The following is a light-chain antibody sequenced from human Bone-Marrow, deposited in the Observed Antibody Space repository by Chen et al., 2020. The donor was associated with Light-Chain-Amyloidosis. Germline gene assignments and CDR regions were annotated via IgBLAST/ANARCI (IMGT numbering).Light chain of an antibody. CDR2: RNN. CDR1: SSNVGDQG. J-gene: IGLJ3*02. CDR3: SAWDSSLSAWV. V-gene: IGLV10-54*01. Sequence: QAGLTQPPSVSKGLRQTATLTCTGDSSNVGDQGAAWLQQHQGHPPKLLSYRNNDRPSGISERLSASRSGNTASLTSTGLQPEDEADYYCSAWDSSLSAWVFGGGSKLTVL.